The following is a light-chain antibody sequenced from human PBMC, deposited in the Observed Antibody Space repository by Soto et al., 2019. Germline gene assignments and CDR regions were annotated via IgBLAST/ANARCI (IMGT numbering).Light chain of an antibody. J-gene: IGKJ4*01. CDR2: GAS. CDR1: QSLPSNY. V-gene: IGKV3-20*01. CDR3: DQDCRFHT. Sequence: EIVLTQSPGTLSLSPGERATLSCRASQSLPSNYLAWYQQRPGQAPRLLIYGASTRATGIPDRFSGSGAGTELTRTISRREPEDFAVYFCDQDCRFHTFGGGSKVEIK.